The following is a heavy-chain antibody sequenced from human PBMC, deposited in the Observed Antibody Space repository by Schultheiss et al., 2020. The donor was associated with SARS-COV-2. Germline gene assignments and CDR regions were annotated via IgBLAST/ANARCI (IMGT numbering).Heavy chain of an antibody. V-gene: IGHV1-46*01. CDR3: ARFGDRFSWYFDY. D-gene: IGHD4-17*01. CDR1: GYTFTSYF. CDR2: INPSGGST. Sequence: ASVKVSCKASGYTFTSYFLHWVRQAPGQGLEWMGIINPSGGSTSYAQKFQGRVTITRDTSANTAYMELNSLRAEDTAVYYCARFGDRFSWYFDYWGQGTLVTVSS. J-gene: IGHJ4*02.